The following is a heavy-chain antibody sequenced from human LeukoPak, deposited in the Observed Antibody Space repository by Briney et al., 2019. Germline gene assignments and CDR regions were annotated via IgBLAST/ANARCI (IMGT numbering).Heavy chain of an antibody. CDR1: GGSISSGGYY. V-gene: IGHV4-30-2*01. J-gene: IGHJ3*02. Sequence: SQTLSLTCTVSGGSISSGGYYWSWIRQPPGKGLEWIGYIYHSGSTYYNPSLKSRVTISVDRSKNQFSLKLSSVTAADTAVYYCARALRYTAARAFDIWGQGAMVTVSS. CDR2: IYHSGST. CDR3: ARALRYTAARAFDI. D-gene: IGHD3-9*01.